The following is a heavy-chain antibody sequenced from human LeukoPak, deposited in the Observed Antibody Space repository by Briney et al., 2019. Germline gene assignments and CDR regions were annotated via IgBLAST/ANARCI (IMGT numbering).Heavy chain of an antibody. CDR2: ISQDGSEK. V-gene: IGHV3-7*01. CDR1: GFTFNNYW. Sequence: PGGSLRLSCAASGFTFNNYWLTWVRQAPGKGLEWVAKISQDGSEKYYVDSVKGRFTISRDNSKNTLYLQMNSIRAEDTAVYYCAKGPWHAFDIWGQGTMATVSS. J-gene: IGHJ3*02. CDR3: AKGPWHAFDI.